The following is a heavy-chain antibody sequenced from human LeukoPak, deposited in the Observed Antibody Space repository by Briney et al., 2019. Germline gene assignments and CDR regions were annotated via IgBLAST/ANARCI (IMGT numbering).Heavy chain of an antibody. CDR2: ISAYNGNT. D-gene: IGHD3-3*01. J-gene: IGHJ4*02. CDR1: GYTFTSYG. CDR3: ARVRVTAGVTIFGY. Sequence: ASVKVSCKASGYTFTSYGIGWVRQAPGQGLEWMGWISAYNGNTDYAQKLQGRVTMTTDTSTSTAYMELRSLRSDDTAVYYCARVRVTAGVTIFGYWGQGTLVTVSS. V-gene: IGHV1-18*01.